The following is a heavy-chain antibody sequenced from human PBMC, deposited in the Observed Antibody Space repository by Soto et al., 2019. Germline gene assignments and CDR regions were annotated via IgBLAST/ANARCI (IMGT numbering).Heavy chain of an antibody. Sequence: PSETLSLTCAVYGGSFSGYYWSWIRQPPGKGLEWIGEINHSGSTNYNPSLKSRVTISVDTSKNQFSLKLSSVTAADTAVYYCARGYNWNEAYYYYYMDVWGKGNTVTVSS. V-gene: IGHV4-34*01. D-gene: IGHD1-1*01. CDR1: GGSFSGYY. CDR3: ARGYNWNEAYYYYYMDV. J-gene: IGHJ6*03. CDR2: INHSGST.